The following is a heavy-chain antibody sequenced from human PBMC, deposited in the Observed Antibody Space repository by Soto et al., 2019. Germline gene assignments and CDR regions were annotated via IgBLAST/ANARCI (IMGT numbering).Heavy chain of an antibody. Sequence: QVQLQESGPGLVKPWDTLYLTCAVSGYSISSSNWWGWIRQPPGKGLEWIGYIYYRGTTYYNPSLKSRVTMSVDTSKNQFSLKLTSVTAVDTAVYYCARREIQGPIDYWGQGTLVTVSS. D-gene: IGHD1-26*01. V-gene: IGHV4-28*01. CDR2: IYYRGTT. CDR3: ARREIQGPIDY. J-gene: IGHJ4*02. CDR1: GYSISSSNW.